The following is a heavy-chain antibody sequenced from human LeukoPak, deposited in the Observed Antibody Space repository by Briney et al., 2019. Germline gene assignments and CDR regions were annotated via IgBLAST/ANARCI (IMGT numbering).Heavy chain of an antibody. Sequence: GGSLRLSCAASGFTFSSYSMNWVRQAPGKGLEWVSYISSSSSTIYYADSVKGRFTISRDNAKNSLYLQMNSLRAEDTAVYYCARDLGFYYFDYWGQGTLVTVSS. D-gene: IGHD3-16*01. CDR3: ARDLGFYYFDY. CDR1: GFTFSSYS. CDR2: ISSSSSTI. J-gene: IGHJ4*02. V-gene: IGHV3-48*04.